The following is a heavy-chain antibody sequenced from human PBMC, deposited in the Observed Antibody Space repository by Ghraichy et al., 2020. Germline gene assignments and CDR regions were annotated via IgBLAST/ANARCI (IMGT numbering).Heavy chain of an antibody. Sequence: GESLNISCAASGFTFSSYSMNWLRQAPGKGLEWVSYISGGSLTIYYADSVKDRFTISRDNANNSLYLQMNSLRHEDTAVYYCARGVVTADFWGQGTLVTVSS. V-gene: IGHV3-48*02. J-gene: IGHJ4*02. CDR2: ISGGSLTI. CDR3: ARGVVTADF. CDR1: GFTFSSYS. D-gene: IGHD2-21*02.